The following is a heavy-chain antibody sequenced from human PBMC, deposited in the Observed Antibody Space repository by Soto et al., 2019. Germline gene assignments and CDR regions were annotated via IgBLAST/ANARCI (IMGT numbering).Heavy chain of an antibody. V-gene: IGHV1-69*13. J-gene: IGHJ4*02. Sequence: GASVKVSCKAPGGTFTNYAISWVRQAPGQGLEWMGGIIPIFGTANYAQTFQGRVTITADESTSTAYMELSSLRSEDTAVYYCASFRSRSGSYPTFGYWGQGTLVTVSS. CDR2: IIPIFGTA. CDR1: GGTFTNYA. D-gene: IGHD3-10*01. CDR3: ASFRSRSGSYPTFGY.